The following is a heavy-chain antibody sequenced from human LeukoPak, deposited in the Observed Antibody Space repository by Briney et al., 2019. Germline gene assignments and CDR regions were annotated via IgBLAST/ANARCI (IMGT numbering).Heavy chain of an antibody. J-gene: IGHJ5*02. Sequence: PSETLSLTCTVSGGSISSGGYSWSWIRQHPGKGLEWIGYIYYSGSTYYNPSLKSRVTISVDTSKNQFSLKLSSVTAADTAVYYCARVLRGSSPFDPWGQGTLVTVSS. CDR2: IYYSGST. CDR1: GGSISSGGYS. D-gene: IGHD2-2*01. V-gene: IGHV4-31*03. CDR3: ARVLRGSSPFDP.